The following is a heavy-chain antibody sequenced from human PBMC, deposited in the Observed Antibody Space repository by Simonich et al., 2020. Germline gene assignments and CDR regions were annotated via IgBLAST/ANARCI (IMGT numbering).Heavy chain of an antibody. D-gene: IGHD7-27*01. Sequence: QVQLVQSGAEVKKPGASVKVSCKASGYTSTGAYMHRGRQAPGQELGWWGGIKPNSGCTNYAQKFQGRVTITRDTSISEAYMELSRLRSDDTDVYYCARGPRPLNWGREAFDIWGQGTMVTVSS. CDR3: ARGPRPLNWGREAFDI. CDR2: IKPNSGCT. J-gene: IGHJ3*02. V-gene: IGHV1-2*01. CDR1: GYTSTGAY.